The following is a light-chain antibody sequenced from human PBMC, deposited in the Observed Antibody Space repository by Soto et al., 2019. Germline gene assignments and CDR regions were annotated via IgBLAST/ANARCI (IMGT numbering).Light chain of an antibody. V-gene: IGKV1-5*01. CDR3: QQYETFSGT. CDR2: DAS. CDR1: QSVSGW. Sequence: DIQMTQSPSTLSASVGDTVTVTCRASQSVSGWLAWYQQKPGEAPKLLIYDASALPRGVPSRFSGSGSAKKFTLTIASLKPDDFATYYCQQYETFSGTLVPGTKVDIK. J-gene: IGKJ1*01.